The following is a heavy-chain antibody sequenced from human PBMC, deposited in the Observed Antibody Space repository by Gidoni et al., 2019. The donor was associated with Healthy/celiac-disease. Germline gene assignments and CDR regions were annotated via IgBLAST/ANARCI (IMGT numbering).Heavy chain of an antibody. V-gene: IGHV3-53*04. CDR2: IYSGGST. CDR3: ARGIAAARVPYYFDY. D-gene: IGHD6-13*01. CDR1: GFTVSSNY. J-gene: IGHJ4*02. Sequence: EVQLVESGGGLVQPGGSLRLSCAAPGFTVSSNYMSWVRQAPGKGLEWVSVIYSGGSTYYADSVKGRFTISRHNSKNTLYLQMNSLRAEDTAVYYCARGIAAARVPYYFDYWGQGTLVTVSS.